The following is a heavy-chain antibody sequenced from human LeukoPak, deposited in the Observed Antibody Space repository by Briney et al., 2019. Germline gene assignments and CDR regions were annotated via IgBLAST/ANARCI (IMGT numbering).Heavy chain of an antibody. CDR3: AREPPLLLGGAAAGLGLGFYMDV. V-gene: IGHV4-4*07. Sequence: SETLSLTCTVSGGSISSYYWSWIRQPAGKGLEWIGRIYTSGSTNYNPSLKGRVTMSVDTSKNQFSLKLSSVTAADTAVYYCAREPPLLLGGAAAGLGLGFYMDVWGKGTTVTVSS. J-gene: IGHJ6*03. CDR1: GGSISSYY. CDR2: IYTSGST. D-gene: IGHD6-13*01.